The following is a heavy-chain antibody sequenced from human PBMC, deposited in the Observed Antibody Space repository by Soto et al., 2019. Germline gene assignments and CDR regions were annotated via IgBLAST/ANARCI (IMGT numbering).Heavy chain of an antibody. J-gene: IGHJ6*03. D-gene: IGHD1-1*01. CDR3: ARGKLLTTTDYYYYYMDV. CDR2: INYSGST. Sequence: SETLSLTCTVSGGSISTYCWSWIRQPPGKGLEWIGYINYSGSTNYNPSLKSRVTISVDTSKNQFSLKLSSVTAADTAVYYCARGKLLTTTDYYYYYMDVWGKGTTVTVSS. CDR1: GGSISTYC. V-gene: IGHV4-59*12.